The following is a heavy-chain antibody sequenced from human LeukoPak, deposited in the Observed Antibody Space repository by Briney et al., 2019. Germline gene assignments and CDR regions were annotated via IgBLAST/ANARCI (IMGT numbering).Heavy chain of an antibody. CDR2: ISYSGSA. D-gene: IGHD5-18*01. Sequence: PSETLSLTCTVSGGSFSSSSYYWVWIRQPPGKGLEWIGTISYSGSAYYNPSLKSRVTISVDTSKNQFSLRLISVTATDTALYYCARHEFGHGYGYWGQGTLVTVSS. CDR3: ARHEFGHGYGY. CDR1: GGSFSSSSYY. J-gene: IGHJ4*02. V-gene: IGHV4-39*01.